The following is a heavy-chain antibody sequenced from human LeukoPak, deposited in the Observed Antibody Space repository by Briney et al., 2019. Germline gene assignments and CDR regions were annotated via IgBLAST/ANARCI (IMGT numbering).Heavy chain of an antibody. Sequence: GGSLRLSCAASGFTFSSYSMNWVRQAPGKGLEWVSYISSSSSTIYYADSVKGRFTISRDNAKNSLYLQMNSLRAEDTAVYYCASLGYDSSGYYRLDYWGQGTLVTVSS. CDR1: GFTFSSYS. CDR2: ISSSSSTI. CDR3: ASLGYDSSGYYRLDY. J-gene: IGHJ4*02. V-gene: IGHV3-48*04. D-gene: IGHD3-22*01.